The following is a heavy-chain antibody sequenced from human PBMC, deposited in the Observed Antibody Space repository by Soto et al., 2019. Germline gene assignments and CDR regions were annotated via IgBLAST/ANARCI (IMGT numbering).Heavy chain of an antibody. CDR1: GYTFTSYY. D-gene: IGHD2-2*01. J-gene: IGHJ5*02. Sequence: QVQLVQSGAEVKKPGASVKVSCKASGYTFTSYYMHWVRQAPGQGLEWMGIINPSGGSTSYAQQFQARVTMTRETSTSTVYVELSSLRSDDTAVYYWARGGDIVVVAAAIGWFDPWGQGTLVTVSS. V-gene: IGHV1-46*01. CDR2: INPSGGST. CDR3: ARGGDIVVVAAAIGWFDP.